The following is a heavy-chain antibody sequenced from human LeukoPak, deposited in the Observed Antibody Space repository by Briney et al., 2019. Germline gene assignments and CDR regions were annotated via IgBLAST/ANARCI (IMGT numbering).Heavy chain of an antibody. CDR3: AKGASTVTLYYFDY. V-gene: IGHV3-23*01. D-gene: IGHD4-17*01. J-gene: IGHJ4*02. Sequence: GGSLRLSCAASGFTFSSYAMSWVRQARGKGLEWVSGISGSGGNTYYADSVKGRFTISRDNSKNTLYLQMSRLRAEDTAIYYCAKGASTVTLYYFDYWGQGTLVTVSS. CDR1: GFTFSSYA. CDR2: ISGSGGNT.